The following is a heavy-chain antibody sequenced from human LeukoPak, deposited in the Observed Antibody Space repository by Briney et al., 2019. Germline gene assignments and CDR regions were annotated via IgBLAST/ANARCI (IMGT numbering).Heavy chain of an antibody. D-gene: IGHD3-22*01. V-gene: IGHV1-2*02. J-gene: IGHJ6*03. CDR1: GYTFTGYY. Sequence: ASVKVSCKASGYTFTGYYMHWVRQAPGQGLEWMGWINPNSGGTNYAQKFQGRVTMTRDTSISTAYMELSRLRSDDTAVYYCARTSSTYYYDSSGYSGFFGIYYYYYYMDVWGKGTTVTISS. CDR2: INPNSGGT. CDR3: ARTSSTYYYDSSGYSGFFGIYYYYYYMDV.